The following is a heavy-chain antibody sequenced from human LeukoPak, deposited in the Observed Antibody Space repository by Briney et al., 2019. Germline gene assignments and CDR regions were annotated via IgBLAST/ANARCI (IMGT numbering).Heavy chain of an antibody. D-gene: IGHD2-15*01. J-gene: IGHJ4*02. CDR1: GFTFSSYG. V-gene: IGHV3-21*01. CDR2: ISSSGSYI. CDR3: ARLAGSYCSGGSCYHDY. Sequence: GGSLRLSCAASGFTFSSYGMHWVRQAPGKGLEWVSAISSSGSYIYYADSVKGRFTISRDDAKKSLYLQMNSLRAEDTAVYYCARLAGSYCSGGSCYHDYWGQGTLVTVSS.